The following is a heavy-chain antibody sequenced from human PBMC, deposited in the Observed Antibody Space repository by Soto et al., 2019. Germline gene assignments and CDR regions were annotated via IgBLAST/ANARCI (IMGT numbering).Heavy chain of an antibody. J-gene: IGHJ4*02. D-gene: IGHD5-12*01. CDR2: IKSQASGGTI. CDR1: GITFIYAW. Sequence: GGSLRLSCAASGITFIYAWMDWVRQAPGKRLEWVGRIKSQASGGTIDYAAPVKGRFTISRDDSKNTVYLQMDSLKTEDTAVYYCTADSRLRFAPWFDYWGQGA. V-gene: IGHV3-15*07. CDR3: TADSRLRFAPWFDY.